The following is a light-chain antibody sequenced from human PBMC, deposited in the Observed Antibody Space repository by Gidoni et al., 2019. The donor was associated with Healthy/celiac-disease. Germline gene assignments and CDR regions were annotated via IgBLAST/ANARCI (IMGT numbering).Light chain of an antibody. Sequence: DIQMTQSPSSLSASGGDRVNITCRASQSISSYLNWYQQKPGKAPKLLIYAASSLQSGVPSRFSGSGSGSDFTLTIRSLQPEDFATYYCQQSYSTLWTFGQGTKVEIK. CDR3: QQSYSTLWT. V-gene: IGKV1-39*01. J-gene: IGKJ1*01. CDR2: AAS. CDR1: QSISSY.